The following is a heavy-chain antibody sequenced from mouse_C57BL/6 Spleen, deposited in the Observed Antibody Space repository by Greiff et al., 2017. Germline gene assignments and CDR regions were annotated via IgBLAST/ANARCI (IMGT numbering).Heavy chain of an antibody. J-gene: IGHJ3*01. CDR1: GYAFSSSW. CDR2: IYPGDGDT. D-gene: IGHD1-1*01. CDR3: ANTYGSSYEGFAY. Sequence: QVQLQQSGPELVKPGASVKISCTASGYAFSSSWMNWVKQRPGKGLEWIGRIYPGDGDTNYNGKFKGKATMTADKSSSTAYMQLSSLTSEDSAVYFCANTYGSSYEGFAYWGQGTLVTVSA. V-gene: IGHV1-82*01.